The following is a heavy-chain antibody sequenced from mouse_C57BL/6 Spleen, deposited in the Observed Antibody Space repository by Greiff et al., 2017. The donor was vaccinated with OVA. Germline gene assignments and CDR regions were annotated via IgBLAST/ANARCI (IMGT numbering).Heavy chain of an antibody. CDR3: ARGGFYDGYYEYFDV. D-gene: IGHD2-3*01. V-gene: IGHV1-55*01. J-gene: IGHJ1*03. Sequence: QVQLKQPGAELVKPGASVKMSCKASGYTFTSYCITWVKQRPGQGLEWIGDIYPGSGSTNYNEKFKSKATLTVDTSSSTAYMQLSSLTSEDSAVYYCARGGFYDGYYEYFDVWGKGTTVTVSA. CDR1: GYTFTSYC. CDR2: IYPGSGST.